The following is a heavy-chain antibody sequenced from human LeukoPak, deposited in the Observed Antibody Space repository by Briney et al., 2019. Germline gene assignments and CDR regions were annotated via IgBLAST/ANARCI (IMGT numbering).Heavy chain of an antibody. J-gene: IGHJ4*02. D-gene: IGHD3-22*01. CDR2: ISSSSSTI. Sequence: GGSLRLSCAASGFTFSSYGMNWVRQAPGKGLEWVAYISSSSSTIYYADSVKGRFIISRDKAKNSLDLQMNSLRAEDTAVYYCARVLSDYYFDLFDYWGQGTLVTVSS. CDR3: ARVLSDYYFDLFDY. V-gene: IGHV3-48*01. CDR1: GFTFSSYG.